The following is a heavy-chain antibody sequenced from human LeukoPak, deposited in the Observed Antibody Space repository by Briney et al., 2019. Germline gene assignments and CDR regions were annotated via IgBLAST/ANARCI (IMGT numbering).Heavy chain of an antibody. CDR2: ISFDGSNK. V-gene: IGHV3-30-3*01. CDR3: ARGGSISYYYYYMDV. CDR1: GFTFSRFA. J-gene: IGHJ6*03. D-gene: IGHD1-14*01. Sequence: GGSLRLSCAASGFTFSRFAMHWVRQAPGKGLEWVAVISFDGSNKDYADSVKGRFTISRDNSKNTLYLQMNSLRAEDTAVYYCARGGSISYYYYYMDVWGKGTTVTVSS.